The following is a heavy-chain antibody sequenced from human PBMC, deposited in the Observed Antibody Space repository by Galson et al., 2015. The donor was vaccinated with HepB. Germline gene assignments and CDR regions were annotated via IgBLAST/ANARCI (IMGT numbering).Heavy chain of an antibody. CDR2: INAGNGNT. CDR3: ARGLVGATNWFDP. Sequence: SVKVSCKASGYTFTSSAMHWVRQAPGQRLEWMGWINAGNGNTKYSQNFQSRVTITRDTSASTGYMELSSLRSEDTAVYYCARGLVGATNWFDPWGQGTLVTVSS. D-gene: IGHD1-26*01. V-gene: IGHV1-3*01. CDR1: GYTFTSSA. J-gene: IGHJ5*02.